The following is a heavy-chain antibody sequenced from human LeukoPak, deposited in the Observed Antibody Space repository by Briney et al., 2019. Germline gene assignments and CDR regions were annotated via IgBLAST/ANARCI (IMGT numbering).Heavy chain of an antibody. D-gene: IGHD3-9*01. V-gene: IGHV4-34*01. Sequence: SESLSLTCAVYGGSFSGYYWSWIRQPPGKGLEWIGEINHSGSTNYNPSLKSRVTISVDTSKNQFSLKLSSVTAADTAVYYCARGLTLRYFARLHYMDVWGKGTTVTVSS. J-gene: IGHJ6*03. CDR3: ARGLTLRYFARLHYMDV. CDR2: INHSGST. CDR1: GGSFSGYY.